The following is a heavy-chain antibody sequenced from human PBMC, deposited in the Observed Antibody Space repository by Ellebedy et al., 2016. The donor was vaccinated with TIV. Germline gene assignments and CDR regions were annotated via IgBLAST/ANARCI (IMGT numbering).Heavy chain of an antibody. V-gene: IGHV3-33*08. Sequence: GESLKISCAASGFTFSNAWMSWVRQAPGKGLEWVAVIWYDGSNKYYADSVKGRFTISRDNSKNTLYLQMNSLRAEDTAVYYCARGRYDSSGYYQDYWGQGTLVTVSS. CDR3: ARGRYDSSGYYQDY. J-gene: IGHJ4*02. CDR2: IWYDGSNK. CDR1: GFTFSNAW. D-gene: IGHD3-22*01.